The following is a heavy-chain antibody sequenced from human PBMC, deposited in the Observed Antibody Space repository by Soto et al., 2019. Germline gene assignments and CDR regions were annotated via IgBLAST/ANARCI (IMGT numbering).Heavy chain of an antibody. J-gene: IGHJ4*02. CDR2: INHSGST. D-gene: IGHD6-13*01. CDR3: AREKVRRIAAAAINRFDY. CDR1: GGSFSGYY. Sequence: SETLSLTCAVYGGSFSGYYWSWIRQPPGKGLEWIGEINHSGSTNYNPSLKSRVTISVDTSKNQFSLKLSSVTAADTAVYYCAREKVRRIAAAAINRFDYWGQGTLVTVSS. V-gene: IGHV4-34*01.